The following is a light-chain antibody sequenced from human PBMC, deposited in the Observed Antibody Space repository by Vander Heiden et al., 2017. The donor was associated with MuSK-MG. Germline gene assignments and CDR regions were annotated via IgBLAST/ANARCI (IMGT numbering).Light chain of an antibody. CDR3: QVWDSSSDLGV. J-gene: IGLJ1*01. CDR1: NIGSKS. Sequence: SYVLTQPPSVSVAPGKTARITCGGNNIGSKSVHWYQQKPGQAPVLVIYYDSDRPSGIPERFSGSNSGNTATLTISRVEAGDEADYYCQVWDSSSDLGVFGTGTKVTGL. V-gene: IGLV3-21*04. CDR2: YDS.